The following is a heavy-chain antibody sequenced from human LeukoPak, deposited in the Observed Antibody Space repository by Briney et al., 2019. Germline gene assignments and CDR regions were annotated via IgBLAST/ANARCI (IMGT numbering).Heavy chain of an antibody. V-gene: IGHV3-48*01. CDR3: ARDLNKDSSSPLDY. J-gene: IGHJ4*02. Sequence: PGGSLRLSCAASGFTFSSYSMNWVRQAPGKGLEWVSYISSSSTIYYADSVKGRFTISIDNAKNSLYLQMNSLRAEDTAVYYCARDLNKDSSSPLDYWGQGTLVTVSS. CDR2: ISSSSTI. CDR1: GFTFSSYS. D-gene: IGHD5-18*01.